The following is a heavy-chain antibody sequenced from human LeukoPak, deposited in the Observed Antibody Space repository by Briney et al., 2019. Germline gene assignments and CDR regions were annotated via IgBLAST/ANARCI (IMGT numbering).Heavy chain of an antibody. CDR3: ARLSVYCSSTSCYAFDP. CDR1: GGTFSSYA. Sequence: SVKVSCKASGGTFSSYAISWVRQAPGQGLEWMGGIIPIFGTANYAQKFQGRVTITADKSTSTAYMELSSLRSEDTAVYYCARLSVYCSSTSCYAFDPWGQGTLVTVSS. J-gene: IGHJ5*02. V-gene: IGHV1-69*06. D-gene: IGHD2-2*01. CDR2: IIPIFGTA.